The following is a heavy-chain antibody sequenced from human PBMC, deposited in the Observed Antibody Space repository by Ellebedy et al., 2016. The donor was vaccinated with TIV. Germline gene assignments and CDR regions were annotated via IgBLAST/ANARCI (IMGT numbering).Heavy chain of an antibody. Sequence: GESLKISCSASGFTFSSYAMHWVRQAPGKGLEYVSAISSNGGSTYYADSVKGRFTISRDNSKNTLYLQMSSLRAEDTAVYYCARLGYYYDSSGYYLGGMDVWGQGTTVTVSS. CDR1: GFTFSSYA. J-gene: IGHJ6*02. CDR3: ARLGYYYDSSGYYLGGMDV. CDR2: ISSNGGST. V-gene: IGHV3-64D*06. D-gene: IGHD3-22*01.